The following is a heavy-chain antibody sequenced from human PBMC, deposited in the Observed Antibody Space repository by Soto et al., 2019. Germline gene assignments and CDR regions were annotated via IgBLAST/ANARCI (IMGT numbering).Heavy chain of an antibody. Sequence: GGSLRLSCTAPGFTVSIYWMHWVGQAPGEGLGWFSRINSDGSSTSYADSVKGRFTISRHNAKNTLYLQMNSLRAEDTAVYYCARERYSYDSTGSYWSFDPWGRGTMVTVSS. CDR2: INSDGSST. D-gene: IGHD3-22*01. CDR1: GFTVSIYW. J-gene: IGHJ2*01. V-gene: IGHV3-74*01. CDR3: ARERYSYDSTGSYWSFDP.